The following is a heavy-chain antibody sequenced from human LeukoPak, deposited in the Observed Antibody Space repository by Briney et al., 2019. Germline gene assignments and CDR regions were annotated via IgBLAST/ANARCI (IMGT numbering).Heavy chain of an antibody. Sequence: PSETLSLTCSVSQYSITDGYSWAWLRQPPGKGLQWISSITHKGDTYYNPSLESRLTVSRDTSKNQYFLKLNSVTAADTATYYCATFWGGVGWGNWGQGTLVTVYS. V-gene: IGHV4-38-2*02. CDR1: QYSITDGYS. CDR2: ITHKGDT. CDR3: ATFWGGVGWGN. J-gene: IGHJ4*02. D-gene: IGHD3-16*01.